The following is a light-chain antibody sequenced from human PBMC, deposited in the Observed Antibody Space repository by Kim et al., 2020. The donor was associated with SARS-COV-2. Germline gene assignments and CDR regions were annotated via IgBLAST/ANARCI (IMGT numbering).Light chain of an antibody. CDR1: QSVLYSSNNKNY. J-gene: IGKJ1*01. CDR3: QQYYSTPRT. V-gene: IGKV4-1*01. CDR2: WAS. Sequence: DIVMTQSPDFLAVSLGGRATINCKSSQSVLYSSNNKNYLAWYQQKPGQPPKLLIYWASTRESGVPDRFSGSGSGTDFTLTISSLQAEDVAVYYCQQYYSTPRTFGQGTKVDIK.